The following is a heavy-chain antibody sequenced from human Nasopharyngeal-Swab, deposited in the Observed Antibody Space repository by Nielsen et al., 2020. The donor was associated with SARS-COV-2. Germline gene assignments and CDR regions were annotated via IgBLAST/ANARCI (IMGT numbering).Heavy chain of an antibody. V-gene: IGHV3-53*01. J-gene: IGHJ4*02. Sequence: GEFLKISCEVSGFSVSYNYMSWVRQAPGKGLEWVAVIYSRGETHYTDSVRGRFTISRDNSKNMVNLQLNSPRAEDTAVYYCARMDFIASRDYWGQGTLVTVSS. CDR1: GFSVSYNY. CDR3: ARMDFIASRDY. CDR2: IYSRGET. D-gene: IGHD6-13*01.